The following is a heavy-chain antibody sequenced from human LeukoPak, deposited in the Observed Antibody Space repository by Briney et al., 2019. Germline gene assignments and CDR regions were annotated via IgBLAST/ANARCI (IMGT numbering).Heavy chain of an antibody. CDR3: ACYYYDSSGYYLGNYFDY. D-gene: IGHD3-22*01. CDR2: ISSSSYI. J-gene: IGHJ4*02. CDR1: GFTFSSYS. Sequence: GGSLRLSCAASGFTFSSYSMNWVRQAPGKGLEWVSSISSSSYIYYADSVKGRFTISRDNAKNSLYLQMNSLRAEDTAVYYCACYYYDSSGYYLGNYFDYWGQGTLVTVSS. V-gene: IGHV3-21*01.